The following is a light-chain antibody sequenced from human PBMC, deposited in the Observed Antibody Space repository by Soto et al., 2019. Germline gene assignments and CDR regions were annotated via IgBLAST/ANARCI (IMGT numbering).Light chain of an antibody. V-gene: IGLV2-14*01. CDR2: EVS. J-gene: IGLJ1*01. CDR3: SSYTSRRTLGV. CDR1: SSDVGGYNY. Sequence: QPVLTQPASVSGSPGQSITISCTGTSSDVGGYNYVSWYQQHPGKAPKLMIYEVSNRPSGVSNRFSGSKSGNTASLTISGLQAEDEADYYCSSYTSRRTLGVFGTGTKLTVL.